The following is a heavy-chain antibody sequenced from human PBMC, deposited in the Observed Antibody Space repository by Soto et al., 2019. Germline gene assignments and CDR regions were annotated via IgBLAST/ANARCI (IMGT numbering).Heavy chain of an antibody. Sequence: QVQLVQSGAEVQKPGSSVKVSCKASGGTFSSYTISWVRQAPGQGLEWMGRIIPILGIANYAQKFQGRVTITADKSTSTAYMELSSLRSEDTAVYYCARGTTVVTDDAFDIWGQGTMVTVSS. D-gene: IGHD4-17*01. J-gene: IGHJ3*02. CDR1: GGTFSSYT. V-gene: IGHV1-69*02. CDR3: ARGTTVVTDDAFDI. CDR2: IIPILGIA.